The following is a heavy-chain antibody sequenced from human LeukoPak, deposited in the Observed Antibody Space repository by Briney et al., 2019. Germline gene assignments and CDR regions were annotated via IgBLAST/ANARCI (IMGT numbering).Heavy chain of an antibody. CDR1: GGSFSGYY. CDR3: ARRRDIVVVPAAIRKRGLGYYFDY. J-gene: IGHJ4*02. V-gene: IGHV4-34*01. Sequence: ETLSLTCAVCGGSFSGYYWSWIRQPPGKGLEWIGEINHSGSTNYNPSLKSRVTISVDTSKNQFSLKLSSVTAADTAVYYCARRRDIVVVPAAIRKRGLGYYFDYWGQGTLVTVSS. CDR2: INHSGST. D-gene: IGHD2-2*02.